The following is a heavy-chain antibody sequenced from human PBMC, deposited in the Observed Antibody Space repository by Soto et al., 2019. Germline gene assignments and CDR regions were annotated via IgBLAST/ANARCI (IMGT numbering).Heavy chain of an antibody. D-gene: IGHD4-17*01. CDR2: ISSTSNIA. CDR3: ASCYGDYEFPCEY. CDR1: GFTFTDYS. J-gene: IGHJ4*02. Sequence: GGSLRLSCEGSGFTFTDYSMLWVRQAPGKGLEWVSYISSTSNIAFYVDSVEGRFTTSRDNAKNSLYLQMNSLRGEDTAVYYCASCYGDYEFPCEYWGQGTLVTVSS. V-gene: IGHV3-21*05.